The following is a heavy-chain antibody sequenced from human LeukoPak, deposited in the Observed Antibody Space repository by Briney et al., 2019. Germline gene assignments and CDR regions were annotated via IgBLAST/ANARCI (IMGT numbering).Heavy chain of an antibody. CDR3: ASDYGSGSYFVSWFDP. Sequence: GASVKVSCKASGYTFTGYYMHWVRQAPGQGLEWMGWINPNSGGTNYAQKFQGRVTMTRDTSISTAYMELSRLRSDDTAVYYCASDYGSGSYFVSWFDPWGQGTLVTVSS. J-gene: IGHJ5*02. D-gene: IGHD3-10*01. CDR1: GYTFTGYY. V-gene: IGHV1-2*02. CDR2: INPNSGGT.